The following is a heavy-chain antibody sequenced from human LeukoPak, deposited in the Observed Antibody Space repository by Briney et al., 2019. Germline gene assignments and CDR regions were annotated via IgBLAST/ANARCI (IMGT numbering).Heavy chain of an antibody. D-gene: IGHD5-24*01. CDR2: ISSSGVTI. J-gene: IGHJ4*02. V-gene: IGHV3-48*03. Sequence: GGSLRLSCAASGFTFSSYEMNWVRQAPGKGLERVSYISSSGVTIYYADSVKGRFTISRDNAKNSLYLQMNSLRAEDTAVYYCARAKMATGGGTFDYWGQGTLVTVSS. CDR1: GFTFSSYE. CDR3: ARAKMATGGGTFDY.